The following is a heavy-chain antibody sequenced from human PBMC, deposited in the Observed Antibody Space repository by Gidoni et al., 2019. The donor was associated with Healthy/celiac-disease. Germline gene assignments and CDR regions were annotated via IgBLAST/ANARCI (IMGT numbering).Heavy chain of an antibody. CDR1: GFTFSSYG. CDR2: ISYDGSNK. J-gene: IGHJ6*02. D-gene: IGHD3-22*01. CDR3: AKDASVVAIWGGMDV. Sequence: QVQLVESGGGVVQPGRSLRLSCAASGFTFSSYGMHWVRQAPGKGLEWVAFISYDGSNKYYADSVKGRFTISRDNSKNTLYLQMNSLRAEDTAVYYCAKDASVVAIWGGMDVWGQGTTVTVSS. V-gene: IGHV3-30*18.